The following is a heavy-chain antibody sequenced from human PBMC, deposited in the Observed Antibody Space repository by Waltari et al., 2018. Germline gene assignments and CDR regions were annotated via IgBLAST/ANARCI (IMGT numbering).Heavy chain of an antibody. CDR3: ARRNNWNDDYYYMDV. CDR2: IYYSGST. D-gene: IGHD1-20*01. Sequence: QVQLQESGPGLVKPSETLSLTCTVSGGPISSYYWSWIRQPPGKGLEWIGYIYYSGSTNYNPSLKSRVTISVDTSKNQFSLKLSSVTAADTAVYYCARRNNWNDDYYYMDVWGKGTTVTVSS. J-gene: IGHJ6*03. V-gene: IGHV4-59*01. CDR1: GGPISSYY.